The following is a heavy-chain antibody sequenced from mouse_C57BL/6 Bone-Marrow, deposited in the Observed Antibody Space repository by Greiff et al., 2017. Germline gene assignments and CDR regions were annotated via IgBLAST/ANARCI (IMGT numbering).Heavy chain of an antibody. CDR1: GYTFTSYW. CDR2: IDPSASYT. J-gene: IGHJ1*03. Sequence: QVQLQQPGAELVRPGTSVKLSCKASGYTFTSYWMHWVKQRPGQGLEWIGVIDPSASYTNYNQKFKGKATLTVDTSSSTAYMQLSSLTSEDSAVYYCARVRIYYDCDVGSDWYLDGWGTGTTVTVSS. CDR3: ARVRIYYDCDVGSDWYLDG. D-gene: IGHD2-4*01. V-gene: IGHV1-59*01.